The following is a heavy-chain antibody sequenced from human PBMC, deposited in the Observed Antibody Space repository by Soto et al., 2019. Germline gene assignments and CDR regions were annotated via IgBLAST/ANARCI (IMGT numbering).Heavy chain of an antibody. CDR2: IIPIFGTA. V-gene: IGHV1-69*13. J-gene: IGHJ4*02. CDR3: ASTSKTYSSGWNSFDY. D-gene: IGHD6-19*01. Sequence: SVKASCKASGGTFSSYAISWVRQAPEQGLEWMGGIIPIFGTANYAQKFQGRVTITADESTSTAYMELSSLRSEDTAVYYCASTSKTYSSGWNSFDYWGQGTLLTVSS. CDR1: GGTFSSYA.